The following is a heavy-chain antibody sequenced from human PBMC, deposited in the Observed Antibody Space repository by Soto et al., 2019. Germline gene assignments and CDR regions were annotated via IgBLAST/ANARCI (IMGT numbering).Heavy chain of an antibody. J-gene: IGHJ5*02. V-gene: IGHV4-31*03. CDR1: GGSISSGGYY. Sequence: QVQLQESGPGLVKPSQTLSLTCTVSGGSISSGGYYWSWIRQHPGKGLEWIGYIYYSGSTYYNPSLKSRVTISVETSKNQFSLKLSSVTAADTAVYYCARDSYYYGSGSENWFDPWGQGTLVTVSS. D-gene: IGHD3-10*01. CDR3: ARDSYYYGSGSENWFDP. CDR2: IYYSGST.